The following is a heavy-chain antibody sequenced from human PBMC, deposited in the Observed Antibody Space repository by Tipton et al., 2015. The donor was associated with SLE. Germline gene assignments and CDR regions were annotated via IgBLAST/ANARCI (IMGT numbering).Heavy chain of an antibody. CDR2: IYTSGST. Sequence: TLSLTCTVSGGSISSYYWSWIRQPPGKGLEWIGRIYTSGSTNYNPSLKSRVTISVDTSKNHFSLKLSSGTAADTAVYYCARGAGDDYYYYYMDVWGKGTTVTVSS. V-gene: IGHV4-4*08. CDR1: GGSISSYY. J-gene: IGHJ6*03. D-gene: IGHD7-27*01. CDR3: ARGAGDDYYYYYMDV.